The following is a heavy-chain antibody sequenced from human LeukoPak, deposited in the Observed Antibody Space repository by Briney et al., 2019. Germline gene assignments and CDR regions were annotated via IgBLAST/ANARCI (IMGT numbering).Heavy chain of an antibody. J-gene: IGHJ4*02. CDR1: GFTFDDYG. V-gene: IGHV3-20*04. D-gene: IGHD3-3*01. CDR2: INWNGGST. CDR3: ARDPAGDYDFWSAVSCFDY. Sequence: PGGSLRLSCAASGFTFDDYGMSWVRQAPGKGLEWVSGINWNGGSTGYADSVKGRFTISRDNAKNSLYLQMNSLRAEDTALYYCARDPAGDYDFWSAVSCFDYWGQGTLVTVSS.